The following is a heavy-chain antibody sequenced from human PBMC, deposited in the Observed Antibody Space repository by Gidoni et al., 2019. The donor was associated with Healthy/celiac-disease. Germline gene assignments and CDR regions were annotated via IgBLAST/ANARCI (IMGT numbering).Heavy chain of an antibody. D-gene: IGHD3-10*01. CDR3: ARSSRDGSGSYYNWAEWRYDAFDI. CDR1: GFTFSSYS. V-gene: IGHV3-21*01. Sequence: EVQLVESGGGLVKPGGSLRLSCAASGFTFSSYSMNWVRQAPGKGLEWVSSISSSSSYIYYADSVKGRFTISRDNAKNSLYLQMNSLRAEDTAVYYCARSSRDGSGSYYNWAEWRYDAFDIWGQGTMVTVSS. J-gene: IGHJ3*02. CDR2: ISSSSSYI.